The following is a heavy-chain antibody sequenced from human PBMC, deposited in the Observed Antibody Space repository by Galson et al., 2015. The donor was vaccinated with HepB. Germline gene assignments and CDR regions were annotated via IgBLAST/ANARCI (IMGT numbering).Heavy chain of an antibody. V-gene: IGHV3-66*04. Sequence: SLRLSCAASGFTVSSNYMSWVRQAPGKGLEWVSVIYSGGSTYYADSVKGRFTISRDNSKNTLYLQMNSLRAEDTAVYYCASHCLRSTSCYTRGTSYWDYWGQGTLVTVSS. CDR1: GFTVSSNY. J-gene: IGHJ4*02. CDR3: ASHCLRSTSCYTRGTSYWDY. CDR2: IYSGGST. D-gene: IGHD2-2*02.